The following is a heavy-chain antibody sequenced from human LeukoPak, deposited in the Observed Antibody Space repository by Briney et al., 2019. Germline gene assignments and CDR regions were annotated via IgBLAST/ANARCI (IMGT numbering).Heavy chain of an antibody. CDR3: ARDSSSYVVFDY. CDR2: IYTSGST. CDR1: GGSISSYY. V-gene: IGHV4-4*07. J-gene: IGHJ4*02. Sequence: SETLSLTCTVSGGSISSYYWSWIRQPAGKGLEWIGRIYTSGSTNYNPSLKSRVTMSADTSKNQFSLKLSSVTAADTAVYYCARDSSSYVVFDYWGQGTLVTVSS. D-gene: IGHD6-13*01.